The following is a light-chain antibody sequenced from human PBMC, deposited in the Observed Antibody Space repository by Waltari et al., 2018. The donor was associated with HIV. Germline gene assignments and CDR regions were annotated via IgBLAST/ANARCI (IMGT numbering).Light chain of an antibody. CDR2: DAS. V-gene: IGKV3-11*01. Sequence: EIVLTQSPATLSLSPGERATLSGRASQSVSSYLAWYQQKPGRAPRLLIYDASNRATGIPARFSGSGSGTDFTLTISSLEPEDFAVYYCQQRSNWPLTFGGGTKVEIK. J-gene: IGKJ4*01. CDR1: QSVSSY. CDR3: QQRSNWPLT.